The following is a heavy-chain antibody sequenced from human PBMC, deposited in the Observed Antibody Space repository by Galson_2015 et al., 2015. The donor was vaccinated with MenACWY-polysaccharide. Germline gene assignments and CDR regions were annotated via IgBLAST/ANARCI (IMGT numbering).Heavy chain of an antibody. CDR2: MNHSGST. CDR1: GGSFSGSY. J-gene: IGHJ5*02. CDR3: AREVMVSNSFGWFGP. D-gene: IGHD2-8*01. V-gene: IGHV4-34*01. Sequence: SETLSLTCAVYGGSFSGSYWSWIRQPPGKGLEWIGEMNHSGSTNCNPSLKSRVTISVDTSKNQFSLRLTSVTAADTAVYYCAREVMVSNSFGWFGPWGQGTLVTVSS.